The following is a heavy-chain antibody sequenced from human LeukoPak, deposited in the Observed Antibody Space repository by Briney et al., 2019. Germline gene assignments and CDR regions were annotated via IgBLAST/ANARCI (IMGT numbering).Heavy chain of an antibody. Sequence: ASVKVSCKASGYTFNGYYKHWVRQAPGQGLEWMGWINPNSGGTKYAQKFQGRVTMARDTSISTAYMELSRLRSDDTAMYYCARSSGWKYNIDYWGQGTLVTVSS. J-gene: IGHJ4*02. V-gene: IGHV1-2*02. CDR2: INPNSGGT. CDR1: GYTFNGYY. CDR3: ARSSGWKYNIDY. D-gene: IGHD6-19*01.